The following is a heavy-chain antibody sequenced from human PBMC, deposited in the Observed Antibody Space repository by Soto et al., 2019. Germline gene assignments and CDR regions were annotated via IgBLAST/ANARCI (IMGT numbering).Heavy chain of an antibody. CDR3: AKEEGGSYYYYYGMDV. Sequence: QVQLVESGGGVVQPGRSLRLSCAASGFTFSSYGMHWVRQAPGKGLEWVAVISYDGSNKYYADSVKGRFTIPRDNSKNTLYLQMNSLRAEDTAVYYCAKEEGGSYYYYYGMDVWGQGTTVTVSS. J-gene: IGHJ6*02. D-gene: IGHD1-26*01. CDR2: ISYDGSNK. CDR1: GFTFSSYG. V-gene: IGHV3-30*18.